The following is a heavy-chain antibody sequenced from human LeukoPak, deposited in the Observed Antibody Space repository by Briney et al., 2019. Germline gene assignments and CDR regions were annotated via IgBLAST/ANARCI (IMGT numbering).Heavy chain of an antibody. V-gene: IGHV4-59*08. CDR2: IYYSGST. CDR1: GGSISSYY. J-gene: IGHJ4*02. D-gene: IGHD5-12*01. CDR3: ARLNVAPGYFDY. Sequence: SGTLSLTCTVSGGSISSYYWSWIRHPPGKGLEWIGYIYYSGSTNYNPSLKSRVTISVDTSKNQFSLKLSSVTAADTAVYYCARLNVAPGYFDYWGQGTLVTVSS.